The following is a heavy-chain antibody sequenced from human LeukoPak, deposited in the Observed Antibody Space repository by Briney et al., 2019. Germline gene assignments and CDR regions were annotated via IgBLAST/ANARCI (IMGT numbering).Heavy chain of an antibody. CDR2: IFPDDSDT. J-gene: IGHJ4*02. CDR1: GYTFISFW. V-gene: IGHV5-51*01. Sequence: GESLKISCKGSGYTFISFWIGWVRQMPGKGPEWLGMIFPDDSDTRYSPSFQGQVTISADKSISTAYLQWSSLKASDTAMYYCARHIAVAELDYWGQGTLVTVSS. CDR3: ARHIAVAELDY. D-gene: IGHD6-19*01.